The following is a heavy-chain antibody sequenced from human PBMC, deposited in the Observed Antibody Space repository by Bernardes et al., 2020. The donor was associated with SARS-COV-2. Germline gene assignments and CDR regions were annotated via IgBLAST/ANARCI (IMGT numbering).Heavy chain of an antibody. Sequence: SETLSLTRAVYGGSFSGYYWSWIRQPPGKGLEWIGEINHSGSTNYNPSLKSRITISIDTSKNQFSLKLSSVTAADAAVYYCARGRIAAAAIFDPWGQGTLVTVSS. J-gene: IGHJ5*02. V-gene: IGHV4-34*01. D-gene: IGHD6-25*01. CDR3: ARGRIAAAAIFDP. CDR1: GGSFSGYY. CDR2: INHSGST.